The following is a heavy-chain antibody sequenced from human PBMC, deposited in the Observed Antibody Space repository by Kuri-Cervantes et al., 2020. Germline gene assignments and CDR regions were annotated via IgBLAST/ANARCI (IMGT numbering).Heavy chain of an antibody. V-gene: IGHV3-30-3*01. CDR3: AKVIQTYGSGSYSFDY. CDR1: GFTFSSYA. D-gene: IGHD3-10*01. CDR2: ISYDGSNK. J-gene: IGHJ4*02. Sequence: GESLKISCAASGFTFSSYAMHWVRQAPGKGLEWVAVISYDGSNKYYADSVKGRFTISRDNSKNTLYLQMNSLRAEDTAVYYCAKVIQTYGSGSYSFDYWGQGTLVTVSS.